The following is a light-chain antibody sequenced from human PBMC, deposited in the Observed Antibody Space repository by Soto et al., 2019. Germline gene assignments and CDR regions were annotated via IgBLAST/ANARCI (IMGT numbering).Light chain of an antibody. CDR1: QSVSSD. V-gene: IGKV3-15*01. Sequence: EIVMTQSPGTLSVSPGERATLSCRASQSVSSDLAWYQHKPGQAPRLLISSVSKRATGIPARFSGSGSGTEFTLTISSLQSEDFAVYYCQQYNNWPRTFGQGTKVDIK. J-gene: IGKJ1*01. CDR2: SVS. CDR3: QQYNNWPRT.